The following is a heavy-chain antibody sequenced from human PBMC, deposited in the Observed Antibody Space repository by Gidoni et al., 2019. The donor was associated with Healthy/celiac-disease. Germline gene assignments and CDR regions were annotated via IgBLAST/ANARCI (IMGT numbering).Heavy chain of an antibody. D-gene: IGHD2-2*01. CDR2: IYTSGST. CDR3: ARADCSSTSCKVYYYYGMDV. J-gene: IGHJ6*02. V-gene: IGHV4-61*02. Sequence: QVQLQESGPGLVKPSQTLSLTCTVSGGSISSGSYYWSWIRPPAGKGLEWLGRIYTSGSTNYNPSLKSRVTISVDTSKNQFSLKLSSVTAADTAVYYCARADCSSTSCKVYYYYGMDVWGQGTTVTVSS. CDR1: GGSISSGSYY.